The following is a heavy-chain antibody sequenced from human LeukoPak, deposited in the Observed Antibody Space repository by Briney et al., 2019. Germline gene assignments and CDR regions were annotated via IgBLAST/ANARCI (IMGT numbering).Heavy chain of an antibody. CDR3: ARSLRGQLVPSFDY. CDR1: GGSISSGSYY. Sequence: SETLSLTCTVSGGSISSGSYYWSWIRQPAGKGLEWIGRIYTSGSTNYNPSLKSRVTISVDTSKNQFSLKLSSVTAADTAVYYCARSLRGQLVPSFDYWGQGTLVTVS. CDR2: IYTSGST. D-gene: IGHD6-6*01. J-gene: IGHJ4*02. V-gene: IGHV4-61*02.